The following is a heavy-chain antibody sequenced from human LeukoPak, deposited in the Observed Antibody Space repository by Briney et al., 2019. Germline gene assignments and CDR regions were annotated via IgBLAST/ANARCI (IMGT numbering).Heavy chain of an antibody. V-gene: IGHV3-49*04. J-gene: IGHJ4*02. CDR3: TRARVPGVVIPVDY. CDR2: IRSKAYGGTT. CDR1: GFTFGDYA. D-gene: IGHD3-3*01. Sequence: GRSLRRSCTASGFTFGDYAMSWVRQAPGKGLEWVGFIRSKAYGGTTEYAASVKGRFSISRDDSKSIAYLQMNSLKTEDTAVYFCTRARVPGVVIPVDYWGQGTLVTVSS.